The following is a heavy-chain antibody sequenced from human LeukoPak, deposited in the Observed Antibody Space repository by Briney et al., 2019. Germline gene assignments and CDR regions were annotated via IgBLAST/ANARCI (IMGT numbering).Heavy chain of an antibody. J-gene: IGHJ4*02. Sequence: PGESLKISCKGSGYSFTSHWIGWVRQMPGKGLEWMGIIYPSDSHTRYSPSFQGQVTISADKSISTAFLQWSSLKASDTAMYYCARPGVAAAGTLDYWGQGTLVTVSS. CDR1: GYSFTSHW. D-gene: IGHD6-13*01. CDR3: ARPGVAAAGTLDY. CDR2: IYPSDSHT. V-gene: IGHV5-51*01.